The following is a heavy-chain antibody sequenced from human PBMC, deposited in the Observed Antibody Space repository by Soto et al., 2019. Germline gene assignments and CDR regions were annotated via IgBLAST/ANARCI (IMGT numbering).Heavy chain of an antibody. CDR3: ARGLGPRSGDFDY. D-gene: IGHD7-27*01. Sequence: PSETLSLTCAVYGGSFSGYYWSWIRQPPGKGLEWIGEINHSGSTNYNPSLKSRVTISVDTSKNQFSLKLSSVTAADTAVYYCARGLGPRSGDFDYWGQGTLVTVSS. V-gene: IGHV4-34*01. J-gene: IGHJ4*02. CDR1: GGSFSGYY. CDR2: INHSGST.